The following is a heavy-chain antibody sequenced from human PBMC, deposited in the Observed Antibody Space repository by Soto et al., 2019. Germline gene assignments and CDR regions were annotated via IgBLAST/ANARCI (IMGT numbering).Heavy chain of an antibody. Sequence: SETLSLTCTVSGGSISSSSYYWGWIRQPPGKGLEWIGSIYYSGSAYYNPSLKSRVTISVDTSKNQFSLKLSSVTAADTAVYYCARQDTAMAMDYYYYGMDVWGQGTTVTVSS. CDR2: IYYSGSA. V-gene: IGHV4-39*01. CDR3: ARQDTAMAMDYYYYGMDV. J-gene: IGHJ6*02. CDR1: GGSISSSSYY. D-gene: IGHD5-18*01.